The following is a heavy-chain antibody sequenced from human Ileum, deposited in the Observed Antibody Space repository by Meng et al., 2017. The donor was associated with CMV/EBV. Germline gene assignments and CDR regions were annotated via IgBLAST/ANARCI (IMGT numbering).Heavy chain of an antibody. V-gene: IGHV3-23*01. CDR1: GFTFSDCG. Sequence: EVQLLEPGGDSVQPGGSLRLSCAASGFTFSDCGMSWVRQAPGKGLEWISAVSGTGETTYYADSVKGRFAISRDNSKNTLYLQMNSLRADDTALYYCVGLLTGYYSHWWGQGTLVTVSS. CDR2: VSGTGETT. J-gene: IGHJ4*02. CDR3: VGLLTGYYSHW. D-gene: IGHD3-9*01.